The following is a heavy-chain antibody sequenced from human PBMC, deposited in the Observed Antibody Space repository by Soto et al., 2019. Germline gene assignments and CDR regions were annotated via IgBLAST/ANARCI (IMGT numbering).Heavy chain of an antibody. J-gene: IGHJ5*02. V-gene: IGHV1-69*13. CDR3: ARDSPSGSGSYYSPQGFDP. D-gene: IGHD3-10*01. CDR1: GGTFSSYA. Sequence: SVKVSCKASGGTFSSYAISWVRQAPGRGLEWMGGIIPIFGTANYAQKFQGRVTITADESTSTAYMELSSLRSEDTAVYYCARDSPSGSGSYYSPQGFDPWGQGTLVTVSS. CDR2: IIPIFGTA.